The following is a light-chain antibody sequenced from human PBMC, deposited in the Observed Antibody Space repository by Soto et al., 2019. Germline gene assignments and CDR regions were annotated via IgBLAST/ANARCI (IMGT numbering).Light chain of an antibody. V-gene: IGKV1D-16*01. J-gene: IGKJ4*01. Sequence: DIKMTQSPSSLSASVGDRVTITCRASQDISRNLAWYQQKAEKAPKSLIYAASSLQSGVPSRFSGSGSGTELTLTLRSLQPADFATYYCQQYIIFPLNFGVGTKVEIK. CDR1: QDISRN. CDR3: QQYIIFPLN. CDR2: AAS.